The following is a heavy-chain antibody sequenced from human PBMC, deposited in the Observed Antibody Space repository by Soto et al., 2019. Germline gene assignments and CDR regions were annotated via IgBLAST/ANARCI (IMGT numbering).Heavy chain of an antibody. CDR3: AHRRISWLHFVGGYDY. V-gene: IGHV2-5*02. CDR2: IYWDDNK. CDR1: GFSLNTGGEG. Sequence: QITLKESGPTLVKPTQTLTLTCTFSGFSLNTGGEGVGWIRQPPGKALEWLALIYWDDNKRYSPSLKNRLTITKDTSKNQVVLTTTTMDPAATATYYSAHRRISWLHFVGGYDYWGQGALVTVSS. J-gene: IGHJ4*02. D-gene: IGHD5-12*01.